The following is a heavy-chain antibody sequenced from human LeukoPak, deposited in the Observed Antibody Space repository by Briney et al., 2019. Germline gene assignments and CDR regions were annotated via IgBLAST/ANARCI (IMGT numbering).Heavy chain of an antibody. J-gene: IGHJ4*02. CDR1: SGSISSSSYY. V-gene: IGHV4-39*02. CDR2: IYYSGST. CDR3: ARDKNWGQGVDY. Sequence: SETLSLTCTVSSGSISSSSYYWAWIRQPPGKGLECIGSIYYSGSTSYNPSLKSRVTISVDTSKNQFSLKLSSVTAADTAVYYCARDKNWGQGVDYWGQGTLVTVSS. D-gene: IGHD7-27*01.